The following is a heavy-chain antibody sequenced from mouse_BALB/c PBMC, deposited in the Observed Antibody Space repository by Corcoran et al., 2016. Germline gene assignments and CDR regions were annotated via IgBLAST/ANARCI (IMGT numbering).Heavy chain of an antibody. CDR3: ARPVGSPYAMDY. J-gene: IGHJ4*01. Sequence: EVKLLESGGGLVQPGGSLKLSCAASGFDFSRYWMSWVRQAPGKGVEWIGEINPDSSAINYTPSLKDKFIISRDNAKHTQYLQMSKVREEDTALYDCARPVGSPYAMDYWGQGTSVTVSS. CDR1: GFDFSRYW. CDR2: INPDSSAI. V-gene: IGHV4-1*02.